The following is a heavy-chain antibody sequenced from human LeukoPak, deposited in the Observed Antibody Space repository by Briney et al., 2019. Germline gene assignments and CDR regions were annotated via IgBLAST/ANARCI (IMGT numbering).Heavy chain of an antibody. CDR1: GGSISSGGYY. D-gene: IGHD1-14*01. J-gene: IGHJ5*01. Sequence: TPSLTCTVSGGSISSGGYYWRWIRQHAGKGLEWIVYIYYGGSTYYNPSLKSPVTISVDTSKNQFSLQLSSVTAADTAVYYWARPPVEPAAIDWFDSWGQGTLVTVSS. CDR2: IYYGGST. V-gene: IGHV4-31*01. CDR3: ARPPVEPAAIDWFDS.